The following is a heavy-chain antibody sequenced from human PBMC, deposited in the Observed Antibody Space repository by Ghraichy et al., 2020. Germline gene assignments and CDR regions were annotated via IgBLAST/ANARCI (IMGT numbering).Heavy chain of an antibody. Sequence: GGSLRLSCAASGFTFSSYAMHWVRQAPGKGLEWVAVISYDGSNKYYADSVKGRFTISRDNSKNTLYLQMNSLRAEDTAVYYCARDLKGDRSRTPLDPWGQGTLVTVSS. J-gene: IGHJ5*02. CDR1: GFTFSSYA. CDR3: ARDLKGDRSRTPLDP. D-gene: IGHD2-21*01. V-gene: IGHV3-30-3*01. CDR2: ISYDGSNK.